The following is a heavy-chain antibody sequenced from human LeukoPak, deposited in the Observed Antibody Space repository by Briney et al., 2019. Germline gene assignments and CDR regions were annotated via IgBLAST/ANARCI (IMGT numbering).Heavy chain of an antibody. D-gene: IGHD1-26*01. V-gene: IGHV1-2*02. CDR3: ARASGSYRPETDY. Sequence: EASVKVSCKASGYTFTGYYMHWVRRAPGQGLEWMGWINPNSGGTNYAQKFQGRVTMTRDTSISTAYMELSRLRSDDTAVYYCARASGSYRPETDYWGQGTLVTVSS. CDR1: GYTFTGYY. J-gene: IGHJ4*02. CDR2: INPNSGGT.